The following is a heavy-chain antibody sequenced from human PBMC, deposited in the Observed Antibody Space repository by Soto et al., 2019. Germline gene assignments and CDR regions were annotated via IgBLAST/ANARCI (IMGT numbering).Heavy chain of an antibody. CDR1: GYTFTSFG. CDR3: ARDRKYPNYCSNDCRHFFDY. J-gene: IGHJ4*02. D-gene: IGHD2-8*01. Sequence: QVPLVQSGPEVRKPGASVKVSCKASGYTFTSFGISWVRQAPGQGLEWVAWISGYNGNTDSAQKFQARVTVTTDTTTSTAHMELRNLKSDRTAVYYCARDRKYPNYCSNDCRHFFDYWGQGTLVTVS. CDR2: ISGYNGNT. V-gene: IGHV1-18*04.